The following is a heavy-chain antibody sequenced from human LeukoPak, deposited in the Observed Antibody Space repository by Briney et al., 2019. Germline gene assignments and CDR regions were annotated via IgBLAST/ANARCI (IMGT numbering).Heavy chain of an antibody. CDR2: ISSSSSYI. Sequence: GGSLRLSCAASGFTFSSYSMNWVRQAPGKGLEWVSSISSSSSYIYYADSVKGRFTISRDNAKNSLYLQMNSLRAEDTAVYYCARGYTYGLSLDAFDIWGQGTMVTVSS. V-gene: IGHV3-21*01. CDR1: GFTFSSYS. CDR3: ARGYTYGLSLDAFDI. J-gene: IGHJ3*02. D-gene: IGHD5-18*01.